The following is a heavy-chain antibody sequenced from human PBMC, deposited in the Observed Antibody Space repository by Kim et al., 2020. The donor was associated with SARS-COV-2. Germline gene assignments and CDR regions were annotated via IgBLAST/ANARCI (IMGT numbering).Heavy chain of an antibody. Sequence: GGSLRLSCAASGFTFSDYYMSWIRQAPGKGLEWVSYISSSSSYTNYADSVKGRFTISRDNAKNSLYLQMNSLRAEDTAVYYCARDDRLWGGEFDYWGQGTLVTVSS. J-gene: IGHJ4*02. CDR2: ISSSSSYT. CDR3: ARDDRLWGGEFDY. D-gene: IGHD5-18*01. V-gene: IGHV3-11*06. CDR1: GFTFSDYY.